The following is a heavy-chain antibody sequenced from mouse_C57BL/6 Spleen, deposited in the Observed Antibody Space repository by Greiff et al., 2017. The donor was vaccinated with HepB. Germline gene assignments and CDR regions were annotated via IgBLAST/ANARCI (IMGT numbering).Heavy chain of an antibody. CDR1: GYTFTDYY. J-gene: IGHJ2*01. Sequence: VQLQQSGPELVKPGASVKISCKASGYTFTDYYMNWVKQSHGKSLEWIGDINPNNGGTSYNQKFKGKATLTVDKSSSTAYMELRSLTSEDSAVYYCARMDDGYYPYWGQGTTLTVSS. D-gene: IGHD2-3*01. CDR2: INPNNGGT. V-gene: IGHV1-26*01. CDR3: ARMDDGYYPY.